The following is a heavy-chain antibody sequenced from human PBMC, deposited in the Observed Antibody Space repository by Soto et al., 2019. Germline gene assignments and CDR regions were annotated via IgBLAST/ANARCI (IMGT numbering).Heavy chain of an antibody. CDR2: IIPMVHTT. J-gene: IGHJ4*02. CDR3: AREEVVTATIDY. Sequence: QVQLVQSGAEVKKPGSSVKISCKASGGNFSTYSVSWVRQAPGQGLEWMGRIIPMVHTTNFAQKFQGRVTFTADKSTSTAYMELSSLRSEDTAVYYCAREEVVTATIDYWGQGTLVIVSS. CDR1: GGNFSTYS. V-gene: IGHV1-69*08. D-gene: IGHD3-22*01.